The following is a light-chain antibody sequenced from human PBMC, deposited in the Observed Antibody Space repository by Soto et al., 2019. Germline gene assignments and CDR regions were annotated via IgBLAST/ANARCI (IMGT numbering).Light chain of an antibody. V-gene: IGLV2-14*01. CDR1: SSDVGGYNY. J-gene: IGLJ1*01. CDR3: SSYTSSSFYV. CDR2: EVS. Sequence: LTQPASVSGSPGQSITISCTGTSSDVGGYNYVSWYQQHPGKAPKLMIYEVSNRPSGVSNRFSGSKSGNTASLTISGLQAEDEADYYCSSYTSSSFYVFGTGTKV.